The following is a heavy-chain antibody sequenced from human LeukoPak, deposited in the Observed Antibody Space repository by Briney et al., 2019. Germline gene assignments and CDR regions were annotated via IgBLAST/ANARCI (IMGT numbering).Heavy chain of an antibody. Sequence: SVKVSCKVSGYTLTELSMHWVRQAPGKGLEWMGGFDPEDGETIYEQKFQGRVTLTEDTSTDTAYMELSSLRSEDTAVYYCATRGRYCTNGVCYPSISGFDPWGQGTLVTVSS. J-gene: IGHJ5*02. CDR3: ATRGRYCTNGVCYPSISGFDP. CDR1: GYTLTELS. D-gene: IGHD2-8*01. V-gene: IGHV1-24*01. CDR2: FDPEDGET.